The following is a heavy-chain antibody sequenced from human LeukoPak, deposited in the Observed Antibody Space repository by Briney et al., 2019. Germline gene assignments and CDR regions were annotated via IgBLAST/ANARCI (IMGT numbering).Heavy chain of an antibody. CDR1: GFTFSSYG. Sequence: GGSLRLSCAASGFTFSSYGVHWVRQAPGKGLEWVAVIWYDGSNKYYADSVKGRFTISRDNSKNTLYLQMNSLRGEDTAVYYCARDGYIAYGFDSFYIWGQETMVTVSS. CDR2: IWYDGSNK. V-gene: IGHV3-33*01. CDR3: ARDGYIAYGFDSFYI. J-gene: IGHJ3*02. D-gene: IGHD3-10*01.